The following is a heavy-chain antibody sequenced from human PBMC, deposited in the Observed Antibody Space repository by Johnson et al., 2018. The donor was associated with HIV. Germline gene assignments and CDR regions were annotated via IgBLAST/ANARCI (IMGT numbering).Heavy chain of an antibody. V-gene: IGHV3-13*01. CDR3: ARGPDRTHYNFWSGWSDAFDI. D-gene: IGHD3-3*01. CDR1: GFTFSSYD. CDR2: IGTAGDT. J-gene: IGHJ3*02. Sequence: VQLVESGGGLVKPGGSLRLSCAASGFTFSSYDMHWVRQATGKGLEWVSAIGTAGDTYYPGSVKGRFTISRENAKNSLYLQMNSLRAEDTAVYYCARGPDRTHYNFWSGWSDAFDIWGQGTMVTVSS.